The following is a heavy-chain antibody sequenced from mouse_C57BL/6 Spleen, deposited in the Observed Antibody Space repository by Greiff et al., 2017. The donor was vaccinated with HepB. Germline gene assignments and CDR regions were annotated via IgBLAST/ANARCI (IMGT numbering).Heavy chain of an antibody. V-gene: IGHV7-4*01. CDR2: IRNKVNGYTT. J-gene: IGHJ3*01. CDR3: VKAVSSGSSYTWFAY. CDR1: GFVFIDYS. Sequence: EVQGVESGGGLVQPGSSLRLSCAASGFVFIDYSMSWVRQLPGKAPEWLALIRNKVNGYTTVYSASVKCRFTISRDNSQNILYLQMNNLRAEDSATYYCVKAVSSGSSYTWFAYWGQGTLVTVAA. D-gene: IGHD1-1*01.